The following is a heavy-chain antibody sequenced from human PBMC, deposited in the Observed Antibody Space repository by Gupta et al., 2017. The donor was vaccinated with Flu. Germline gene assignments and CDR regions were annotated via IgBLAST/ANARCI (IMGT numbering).Heavy chain of an antibody. CDR1: GYSISSGYY. J-gene: IGHJ5*02. V-gene: IGHV4-38-2*01. D-gene: IGHD3-3*01. CDR3: ARKRDGGLDT. CDR2: THHDGSA. Sequence: QVQLQESGPGLVKPSETLSLTCAVSGYSISSGYYWGWVRQSPGRGLEWIGNTHHDGSAYYNPSLKSRATISLATSKNQFSLSLSSVTAADTAVYYCARKRDGGLDTWGQGTLVTVSS.